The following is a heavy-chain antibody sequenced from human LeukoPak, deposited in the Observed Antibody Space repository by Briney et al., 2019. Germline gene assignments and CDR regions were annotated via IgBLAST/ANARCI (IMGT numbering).Heavy chain of an antibody. D-gene: IGHD3-16*02. Sequence: SETLSLTCTVSGGSISSYYWSWIRQPPGKGLEWIGYIYYSGSTNYNPSLKSRVTISVDTSKNQLSLKLSSVTAADTAVYYCARGDPHDYVWGSYRWDAFDIWGQGTMVTVSS. J-gene: IGHJ3*02. CDR1: GGSISSYY. CDR2: IYYSGST. V-gene: IGHV4-59*01. CDR3: ARGDPHDYVWGSYRWDAFDI.